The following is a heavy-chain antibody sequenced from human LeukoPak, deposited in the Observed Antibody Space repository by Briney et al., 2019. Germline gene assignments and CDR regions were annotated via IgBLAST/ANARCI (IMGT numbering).Heavy chain of an antibody. CDR1: GYRFSSNW. J-gene: IGHJ5*02. D-gene: IGHD3-10*01. CDR2: IYPGDSDT. V-gene: IGHV5-51*01. Sequence: GESLKISCKGSGYRFSSNWIGWVRQMPGKGLEWMGIIYPGDSDTRYSPSFQGQVTISADKSISTVYLQWSSLKASDTAMYYCASLGTSGSYHLDPWGQGTLVTVSS. CDR3: ASLGTSGSYHLDP.